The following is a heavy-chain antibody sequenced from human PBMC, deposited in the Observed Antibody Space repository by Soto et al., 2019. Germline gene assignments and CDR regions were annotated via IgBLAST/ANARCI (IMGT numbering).Heavy chain of an antibody. D-gene: IGHD1-26*01. CDR3: ARRIVGTTGHAMDV. CDR1: GFTFNDYH. Sequence: QVQLVESGGGLVKPGGSMRLSCAASGFTFNDYHMSWIRQAPGKGLEWVSYISSSGSNVYYADSVKGRFTISRDNAKNSLYLQMNSLRVEDTAVYYCARRIVGTTGHAMDVWGQGTTVTVSS. V-gene: IGHV3-11*01. J-gene: IGHJ6*02. CDR2: ISSSGSNV.